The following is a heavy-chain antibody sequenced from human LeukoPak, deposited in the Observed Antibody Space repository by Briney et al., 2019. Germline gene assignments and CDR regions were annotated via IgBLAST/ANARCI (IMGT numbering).Heavy chain of an antibody. CDR2: INSDGSST. CDR3: ARAGVIYACCGGDCYPTDI. D-gene: IGHD2-21*02. V-gene: IGHV3-74*01. J-gene: IGHJ3*02. Sequence: GGSLRLSCAASGFTFSSYWMHWVRQAPGKGLVWVSRINSDGSSTNYADSVKGRFTISRDNAKNTLYLQMNSLRAEDTAVYYCARAGVIYACCGGDCYPTDIWGQGTMVTVSS. CDR1: GFTFSSYW.